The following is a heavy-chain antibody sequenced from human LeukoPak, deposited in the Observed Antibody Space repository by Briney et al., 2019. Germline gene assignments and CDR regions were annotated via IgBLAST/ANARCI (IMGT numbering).Heavy chain of an antibody. CDR3: ARGASSWEYTTFDV. Sequence: GGSLRLSCAASGFKFTNYAMHWVRQGPGKGLEWVSTIGGSGVTKFYADSVAGRFTISRDNSNNALFLQMNNLRAEDVAIYYCARGASSWEYTTFDVWGQGAIVTVSS. V-gene: IGHV3-23*01. D-gene: IGHD6-13*01. CDR1: GFKFTNYA. J-gene: IGHJ3*01. CDR2: IGGSGVTK.